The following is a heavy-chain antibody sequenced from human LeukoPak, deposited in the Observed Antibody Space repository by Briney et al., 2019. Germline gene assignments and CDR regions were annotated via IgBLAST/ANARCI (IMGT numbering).Heavy chain of an antibody. CDR1: GFTFSSYA. CDR2: ISGSGGST. D-gene: IGHD1-26*01. V-gene: IGHV3-23*01. CDR3: ARIQTNTRYSGSYPPFDY. Sequence: GALRLSCAASGFTFSSYAMSWVRQAPGKGLEWVSAISGSGGSTYYADSVKGRFTISRDNSKNTLYLQMNSLRAEDTAVYYCARIQTNTRYSGSYPPFDYWGQGTLVTVSS. J-gene: IGHJ4*02.